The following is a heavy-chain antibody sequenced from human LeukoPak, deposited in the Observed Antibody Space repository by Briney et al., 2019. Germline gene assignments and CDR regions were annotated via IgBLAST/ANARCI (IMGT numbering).Heavy chain of an antibody. Sequence: ASVKVSCKASGYTFTSYYMHWVRQAPGQGLEWMGIINPSGGSTSYAQKFQGRVTMTRDTSTSTVYMELSSLGSEDTAVYYCARILAVAGFPDYWGQGTLVTVSS. V-gene: IGHV1-46*01. J-gene: IGHJ4*02. CDR2: INPSGGST. CDR3: ARILAVAGFPDY. CDR1: GYTFTSYY. D-gene: IGHD6-19*01.